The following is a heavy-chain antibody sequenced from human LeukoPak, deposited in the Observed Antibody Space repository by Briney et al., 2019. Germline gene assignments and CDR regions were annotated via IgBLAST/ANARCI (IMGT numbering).Heavy chain of an antibody. V-gene: IGHV4-39*01. J-gene: IGHJ4*02. CDR3: ARRSDIAVAGGFDY. Sequence: SETLSLTCTVSGGSISSSNYYWGWIRQPPGKGLEWIGSISYIGSTFYNPSLKSRVTVSVDTSKTQFSLKLSSVTAADTAVYYCARRSDIAVAGGFDYWGQGTLVTVSS. CDR2: ISYIGST. CDR1: GGSISSSNYY. D-gene: IGHD6-19*01.